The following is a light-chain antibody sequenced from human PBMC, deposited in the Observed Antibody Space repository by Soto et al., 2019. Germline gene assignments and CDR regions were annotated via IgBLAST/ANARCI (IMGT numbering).Light chain of an antibody. J-gene: IGKJ1*01. CDR1: QSIDTH. V-gene: IGKV1-39*01. CDR3: HQTYSPPDT. Sequence: DIRMTQSPSSLSASVGDRVTITCRASQSIDTHLNWYQQHPGKAPNALIYEASNLQSGVPSRFSGSGSGTDFTLTISGLQPDDSATYYCHQTYSPPDTFVQGTKVEIK. CDR2: EAS.